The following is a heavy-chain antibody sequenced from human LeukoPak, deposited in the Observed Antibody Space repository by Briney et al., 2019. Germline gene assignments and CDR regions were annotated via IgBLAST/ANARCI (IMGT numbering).Heavy chain of an antibody. J-gene: IGHJ4*02. D-gene: IGHD2-15*01. CDR2: ISNNGGYT. CDR3: AKQLGYCSDGSCYFPY. V-gene: IGHV3-23*01. Sequence: GGSLRLSCAASGFTFSSSAMSWVRQAPGKWLEWVSAISNNGGYTYYADSVQGRFTISRDNSKSTLCLQMNSLRAEDTAVYYCAKQLGYCSDGSCYFPYWGQGTLVTVSS. CDR1: GFTFSSSA.